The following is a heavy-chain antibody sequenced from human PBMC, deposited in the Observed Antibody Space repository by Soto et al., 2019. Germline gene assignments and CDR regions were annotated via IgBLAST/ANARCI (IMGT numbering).Heavy chain of an antibody. Sequence: WCRGGACAASGFAVSVNDVSFFLQAPGKGLEWVSVIYSGGTTYYADSLKGRFTISRDNSKNTLYLQMNSLRAEDTAVYYCARVRGSYHYGMEVCGKGHTVNVS. CDR1: GFAVSVND. V-gene: IGHV3-53*01. CDR3: ARVRGSYHYGMEV. CDR2: IYSGGTT. D-gene: IGHD6-25*01. J-gene: IGHJ6*04.